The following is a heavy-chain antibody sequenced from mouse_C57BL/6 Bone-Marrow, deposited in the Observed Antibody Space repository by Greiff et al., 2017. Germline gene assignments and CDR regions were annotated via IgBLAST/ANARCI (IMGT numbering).Heavy chain of an antibody. CDR2: IGPEDGDT. D-gene: IGHD1-1*01. V-gene: IGHV14-1*01. Sequence: EVQLVESGAELVRPGASVKLSCTASGFNIKDYYMHWVKQRPEQGLEWIGRIGPEDGDTEYAPKIQGKATMTADTSSNTSYLQLSSLTSEDTAVYYCTTRYYGSSYDWYFDVWGTGTTVTVSS. CDR3: TTRYYGSSYDWYFDV. CDR1: GFNIKDYY. J-gene: IGHJ1*03.